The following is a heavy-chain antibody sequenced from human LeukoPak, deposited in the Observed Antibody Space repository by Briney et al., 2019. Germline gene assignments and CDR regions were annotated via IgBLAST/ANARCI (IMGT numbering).Heavy chain of an antibody. CDR3: ARPSSTGKYYYYMDV. Sequence: SVKVSCKASGGTFSSYAISWVRQAPGQGLEWMGGIIPIFGTANYAQKFHGRVTITTDESTSTAYIELSSLRSEDTAVYYCARPSSTGKYYYYMDVWGKGTTVTVSS. CDR2: IIPIFGTA. J-gene: IGHJ6*03. V-gene: IGHV1-69*05. D-gene: IGHD3-10*01. CDR1: GGTFSSYA.